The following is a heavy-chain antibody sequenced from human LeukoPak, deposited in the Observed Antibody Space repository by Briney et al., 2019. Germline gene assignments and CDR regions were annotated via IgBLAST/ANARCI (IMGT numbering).Heavy chain of an antibody. Sequence: PSETLSLTCTVSGGSISSGGYYWSWIRQDPGKGLEWIGYIYYSGSTYYNPSLKSRVTISVDTSKNQFSLKLSSVTAADTAVYYCARDGQTTAGFDYWGQGTLVTVSS. V-gene: IGHV4-31*03. D-gene: IGHD1-14*01. CDR3: ARDGQTTAGFDY. J-gene: IGHJ4*02. CDR2: IYYSGST. CDR1: GGSISSGGYY.